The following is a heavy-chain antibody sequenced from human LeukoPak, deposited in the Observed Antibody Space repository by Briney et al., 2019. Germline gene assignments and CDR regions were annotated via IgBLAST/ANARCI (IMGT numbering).Heavy chain of an antibody. CDR2: ISSSSSYI. Sequence: GGSLRLSCAASGFTFSSYSMNWVRQAPGKGLEWVSSISSSSSYIYYADSVKGRFTISRVNAKNSLYLQMNSLRAEDTAVYYCAREAGPYTGFDYWGQGTLVTVSS. CDR3: AREAGPYTGFDY. CDR1: GFTFSSYS. D-gene: IGHD3-16*01. J-gene: IGHJ4*02. V-gene: IGHV3-21*01.